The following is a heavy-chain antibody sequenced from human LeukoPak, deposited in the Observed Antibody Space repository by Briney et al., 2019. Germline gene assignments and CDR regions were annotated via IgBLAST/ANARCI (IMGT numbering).Heavy chain of an antibody. J-gene: IGHJ4*02. V-gene: IGHV3-30*18. CDR1: GFTFSSYG. D-gene: IGHD2/OR15-2a*01. CDR2: ISYDGSNK. CDR3: AKAAVYSNRWTPFDD. Sequence: PGGSLRLSCAASGFTFSSYGMHWVRQAPGKGLEWVAVISYDGSNKYYADSVKGRFTISRDNSKNTLYLQMNSLRPEDAAVYYCAKAAVYSNRWTPFDDWGQGTLVTVSS.